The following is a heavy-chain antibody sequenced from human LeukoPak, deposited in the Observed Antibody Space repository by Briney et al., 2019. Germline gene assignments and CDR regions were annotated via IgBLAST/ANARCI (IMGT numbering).Heavy chain of an antibody. Sequence: GASVKVSCKASGYILTDYYMHWVRQAPGQGLEWMGWINPNSGDTNYAQKFQGRVTMTRDTSISTVYMELRRLRSDDTAVYYCARDITWEPLPQNWFDPWGQGTLVTVSS. D-gene: IGHD1-26*01. CDR2: INPNSGDT. CDR1: GYILTDYY. J-gene: IGHJ5*02. V-gene: IGHV1-2*02. CDR3: ARDITWEPLPQNWFDP.